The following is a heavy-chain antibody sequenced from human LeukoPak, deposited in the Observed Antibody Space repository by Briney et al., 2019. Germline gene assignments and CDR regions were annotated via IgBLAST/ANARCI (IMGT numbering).Heavy chain of an antibody. CDR2: ISGDSSQI. D-gene: IGHD1-26*01. V-gene: IGHV3-48*01. Sequence: GGSLRLSCAASGFTFSGYAMNWVRQAPGKGLEWISYISGDSSQIFYADSVKVRFTTSRDNAKNSLHLQMSSLRVEDTALYYCVRDQGAPDYWGRGTLLTVSS. J-gene: IGHJ4*02. CDR1: GFTFSGYA. CDR3: VRDQGAPDY.